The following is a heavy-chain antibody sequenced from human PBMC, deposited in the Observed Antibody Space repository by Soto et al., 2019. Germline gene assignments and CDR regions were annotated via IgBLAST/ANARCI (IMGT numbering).Heavy chain of an antibody. D-gene: IGHD2-21*02. Sequence: SETLSLTCTVSGDSIMRDSYYWNWIRQPPGKGLEWIGYMYNTGSTVYNPSFKSRVTISVDTSKNQFSLKLNSVTAADTAVYYCARDLWGYCGTDCYPLDVWGQGTTVTVSS. CDR1: GDSIMRDSYY. CDR3: ARDLWGYCGTDCYPLDV. CDR2: MYNTGST. J-gene: IGHJ6*02. V-gene: IGHV4-61*01.